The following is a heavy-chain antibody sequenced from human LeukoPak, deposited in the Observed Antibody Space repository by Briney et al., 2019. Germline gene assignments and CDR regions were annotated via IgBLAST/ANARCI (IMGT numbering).Heavy chain of an antibody. V-gene: IGHV4-39*01. J-gene: IGHJ4*02. CDR1: GGSISSSSYY. CDR3: ASSLRSDDY. CDR2: IYYSGTT. Sequence: SETLSLTCTVSGGSISSSSYYWGWIRQPPAKGLEWIGSIYYSGTTYYNPSLKSRVTISVDTSKNQFSLKLSSVTAADTAVYYCASSLRSDDYWGQGTLVTVSS. D-gene: IGHD4-17*01.